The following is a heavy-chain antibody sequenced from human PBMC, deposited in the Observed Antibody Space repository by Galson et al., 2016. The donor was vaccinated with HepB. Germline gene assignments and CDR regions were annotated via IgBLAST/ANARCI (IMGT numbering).Heavy chain of an antibody. CDR3: AVEGRGLHDAFDI. CDR1: GFTFSSYS. CDR2: ISSSSSYI. J-gene: IGHJ3*02. Sequence: SLRLSCAASGFTFSSYSMNWVRQAPGKGLEWVSSISSSSSYIYYADSVKGRFTISRDNAKNSLYLQMNSLRAEDTAVYYCAVEGRGLHDAFDIWGQGTMVTVSS. D-gene: IGHD5-24*01. V-gene: IGHV3-21*01.